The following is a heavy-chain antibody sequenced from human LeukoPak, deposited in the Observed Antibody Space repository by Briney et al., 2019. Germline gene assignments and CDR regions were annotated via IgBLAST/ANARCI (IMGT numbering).Heavy chain of an antibody. CDR1: GGTFSSYA. CDR2: IIPIFGTA. V-gene: IGHV1-69*13. Sequence: GASVKVSCKASGGTFSSYAISWVRQAPGQGLEWMGGIIPIFGTANYAQKFQGRVTITADESTSTAYMELSSLRSEDTAVYYCARFGYYYGSGSYYSDYWGQGTLVIVSS. J-gene: IGHJ4*02. D-gene: IGHD3-10*01. CDR3: ARFGYYYGSGSYYSDY.